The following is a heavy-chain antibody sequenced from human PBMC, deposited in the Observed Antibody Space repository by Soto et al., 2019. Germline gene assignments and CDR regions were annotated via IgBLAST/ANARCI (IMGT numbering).Heavy chain of an antibody. J-gene: IGHJ4*02. CDR2: IWYDGTQK. V-gene: IGHV3-33*08. CDR1: GFTFNTYS. Sequence: VQLVESGGGLVKPGGSLRLSCVASGFTFNTYSMHWVRQPPGKGLEWLAAIWYDGTQKYYADSVKGRFIISRDNSKKTLYLEMNSLRAEDTAVYYCARAGGTTVTGLWHFDSWGQGTLVTVSS. CDR3: ARAGGTTVTGLWHFDS. D-gene: IGHD4-17*01.